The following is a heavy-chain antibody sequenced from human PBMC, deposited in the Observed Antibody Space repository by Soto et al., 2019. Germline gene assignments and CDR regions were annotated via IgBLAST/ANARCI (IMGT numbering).Heavy chain of an antibody. D-gene: IGHD3-10*01. CDR2: FDPEGGEA. CDR1: GHTLTGLS. V-gene: IGHV1-24*01. CDR3: ATKTPRWGVMITNIKFDG. J-gene: IGHJ4*02. Sequence: ASGKLSCKISGHTLTGLSIHWVRQAPGKGLEWMGGFDPEGGEAIYAQKWHGRVTVTEDTVTGTAYMELRGLKSDDTAVYYCATKTPRWGVMITNIKFDGWCQGNPVTVSS.